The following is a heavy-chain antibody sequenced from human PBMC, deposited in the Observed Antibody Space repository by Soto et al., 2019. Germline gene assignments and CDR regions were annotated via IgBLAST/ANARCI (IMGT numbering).Heavy chain of an antibody. J-gene: IGHJ6*01. CDR2: VFYSGST. V-gene: IGHV4-59*11. Sequence: SETLSLTCTVSGGAIDSHYWSWIRQPPGKGLEWIGQVFYSGSTNYNPSLNSRVTISINTATKQLSLKLTSVSAADTAVYYCARDGDGRMTRNPYSNNGMDFWGPGTTVTVSS. D-gene: IGHD2-21*02. CDR3: ARDGDGRMTRNPYSNNGMDF. CDR1: GGAIDSHY.